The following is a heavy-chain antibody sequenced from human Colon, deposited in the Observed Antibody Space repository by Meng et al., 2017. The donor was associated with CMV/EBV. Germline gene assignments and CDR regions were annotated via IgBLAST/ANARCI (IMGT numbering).Heavy chain of an antibody. CDR1: GAPISSGNYY. J-gene: IGHJ4*02. CDR2: SYTSGIT. D-gene: IGHD3-10*01. V-gene: IGHV4-61*02. Sequence: GAPISSGNYYWTWIRQPAGKGLEWIGRSYTSGITNYNPSLKSRVTISVDTSKNQFSLKLTSVTAADTAVYYCARGGDYSGSGSNDYWGQGTLVTVSS. CDR3: ARGGDYSGSGSNDY.